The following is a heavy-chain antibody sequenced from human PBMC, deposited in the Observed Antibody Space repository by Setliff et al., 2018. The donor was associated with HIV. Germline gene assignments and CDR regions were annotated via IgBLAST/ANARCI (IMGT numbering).Heavy chain of an antibody. Sequence: SETLSLTCAVYGGSFSGYYWSWIRQPPGKGLEWIGEINHSGSTKHNPSLKSRVTISLDTSKNQFSLKLTSVTAADTAVYYCARYSPRGYTLTGPYWGQGTLVTVSS. CDR1: GGSFSGYY. CDR2: INHSGST. CDR3: ARYSPRGYTLTGPY. J-gene: IGHJ4*02. V-gene: IGHV4-34*01. D-gene: IGHD6-25*01.